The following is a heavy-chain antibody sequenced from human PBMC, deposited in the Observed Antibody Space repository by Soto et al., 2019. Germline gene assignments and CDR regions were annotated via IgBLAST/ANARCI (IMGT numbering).Heavy chain of an antibody. D-gene: IGHD3-16*01. Sequence: GGSLRRSCAASGFPFRSYNMNWVRHAPGKGLEWVSYISASSIYIYYADSVKGRFTISRDNAKNSLNLQMNSLRADDTAVSFCARGLWPEGGMDVWGQGTTVTVSS. CDR2: ISASSIYI. V-gene: IGHV3-21*01. CDR1: GFPFRSYN. J-gene: IGHJ6*02. CDR3: ARGLWPEGGMDV.